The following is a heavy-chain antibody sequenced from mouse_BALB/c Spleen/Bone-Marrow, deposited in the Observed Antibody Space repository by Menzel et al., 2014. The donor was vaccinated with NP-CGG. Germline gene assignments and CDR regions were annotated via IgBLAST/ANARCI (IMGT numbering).Heavy chain of an antibody. J-gene: IGHJ3*01. V-gene: IGHV4-1*02. CDR3: ARLGYYGGLAY. CDR2: INPNSRTI. D-gene: IGHD2-3*01. Sequence: DVKLVESGGGLVQPGGSLKLSCAASGFDFSGFWMGWVRQAPGKGLEWIGEINPNSRTINYTPSLKDRFIISRGNAKNTLYLQMSKVRSEDTALYYCARLGYYGGLAYWGQGTLVTVSA. CDR1: GFDFSGFW.